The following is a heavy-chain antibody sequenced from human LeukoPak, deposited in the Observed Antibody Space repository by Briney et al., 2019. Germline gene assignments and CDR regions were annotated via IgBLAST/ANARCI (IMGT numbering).Heavy chain of an antibody. J-gene: IGHJ4*02. CDR3: ARLTQKYYGFDY. CDR2: IYYSGST. Sequence: SETLSLTCTVSGGSISSSSYYWGWIRQPPGKGLEWIGSIYYSGSTYYNPSLKSRVTISVDTTKNQFSLKLSSVTAADTAVYYCARLTQKYYGFDYWGQGTLVTVSS. V-gene: IGHV4-39*01. CDR1: GGSISSSSYY. D-gene: IGHD3-10*01.